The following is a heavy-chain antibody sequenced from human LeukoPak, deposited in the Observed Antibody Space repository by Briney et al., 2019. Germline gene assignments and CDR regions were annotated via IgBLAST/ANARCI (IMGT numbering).Heavy chain of an antibody. CDR2: VIPIFGTA. Sequence: SVKVSCKASGGTFSSYAISWVRQAPGQGLEWMGGVIPIFGTANYAQKFQGRATITADESTSTAYMELSSLRSEDTAVYYCARDSYATEGSTGFDPWGQGTLVTVSS. CDR3: ARDSYATEGSTGFDP. CDR1: GGTFSSYA. D-gene: IGHD1-26*01. V-gene: IGHV1-69*13. J-gene: IGHJ5*02.